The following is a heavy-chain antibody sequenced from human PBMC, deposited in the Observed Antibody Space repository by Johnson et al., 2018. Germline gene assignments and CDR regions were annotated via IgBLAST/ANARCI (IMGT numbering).Heavy chain of an antibody. V-gene: IGHV4-59*12. CDR1: DGSISSYY. CDR3: ARGVYDSSGYYYDFDY. J-gene: IGHJ4*02. D-gene: IGHD3-22*01. CDR2: INHSGST. Sequence: QLVETGPGLVKPSETLSLTCTVSDGSISSYYWSWIRQPPGKGLEWIGEINHSGSTNYTPSLKRRVTISVDTSKNQFSLKLSSVTAADTAVYYCARGVYDSSGYYYDFDYWGQGTLVTVSS.